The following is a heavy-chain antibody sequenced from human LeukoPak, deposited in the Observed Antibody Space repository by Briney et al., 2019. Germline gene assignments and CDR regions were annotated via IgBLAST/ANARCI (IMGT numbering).Heavy chain of an antibody. Sequence: SETLSPTCTVSGASIITTNYYWGWIRQPPGKGLEWIGSISYSGNAYYNPSLRSRLSISMDASKNQFSLKVRSVTAADTAVYYCARNLGQTWGTVTTDLWYFDHWGQGTLVPVSS. V-gene: IGHV4-39*01. CDR3: ARNLGQTWGTVTTDLWYFDH. CDR1: GASIITTNYY. J-gene: IGHJ4*02. D-gene: IGHD4-11*01. CDR2: ISYSGNA.